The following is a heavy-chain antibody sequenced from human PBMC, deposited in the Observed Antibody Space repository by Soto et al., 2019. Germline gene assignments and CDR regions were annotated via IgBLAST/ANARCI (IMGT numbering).Heavy chain of an antibody. D-gene: IGHD6-19*01. CDR2: ISGSGDST. Sequence: EVQLLESGGGLVQPGGSLRLSCAASGFTFSTYAMNWVRQAPGKGLEWVSGISGSGDSTYYADSVKGRFTVSRDNSKNTLYLQMNSLRPEDTAVFYCAKERSSGCCVDYWGQGTLVAVSS. J-gene: IGHJ4*02. V-gene: IGHV3-23*01. CDR1: GFTFSTYA. CDR3: AKERSSGCCVDY.